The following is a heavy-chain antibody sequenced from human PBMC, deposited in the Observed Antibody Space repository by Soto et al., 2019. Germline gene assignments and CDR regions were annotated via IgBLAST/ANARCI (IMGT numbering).Heavy chain of an antibody. D-gene: IGHD3-22*01. CDR3: ARERGYYDSRPRHRDAFDI. Sequence: QVQLVQSGAEVKKPGSSVKVSCKASGGTFSSYAISWVRQAPGQALEWMGGIIPIFGTANYAQKFQGRVTITADESTSTAYMELSSLRSEDTAVYYCARERGYYDSRPRHRDAFDIWGQGTMVTVSS. CDR1: GGTFSSYA. V-gene: IGHV1-69*01. CDR2: IIPIFGTA. J-gene: IGHJ3*02.